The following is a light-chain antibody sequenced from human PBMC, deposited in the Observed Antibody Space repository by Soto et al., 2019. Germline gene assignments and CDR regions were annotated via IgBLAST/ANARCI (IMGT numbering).Light chain of an antibody. CDR1: QSVSSN. CDR3: QQYNTWPRT. Sequence: EIGMTQSPPTLSVSPGERATLSCRASQSVSSNLAWYQQKPGQAPRLLIYGASTRATGIPARFSGSGSGAEFTLTISSLQSEDFAIYYCQQYNTWPRTFGQGTKVDIK. J-gene: IGKJ1*01. CDR2: GAS. V-gene: IGKV3-15*01.